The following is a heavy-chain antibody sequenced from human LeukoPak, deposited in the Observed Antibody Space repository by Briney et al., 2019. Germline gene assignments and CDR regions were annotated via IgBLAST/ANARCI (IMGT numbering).Heavy chain of an antibody. CDR1: GYSISSGYY. Sequence: SDTLSLTCAVSGYSISSGYYWGLIRQPPGEGLEWIGAISNSGDTYYKPSLKSRLIISLDTFKNHFSLSLISVTAADTAVYYCARAPGSGWSDWGRGTLVTVSS. CDR3: ARAPGSGWSD. D-gene: IGHD6-19*01. CDR2: ISNSGDT. V-gene: IGHV4-38-2*01. J-gene: IGHJ4*02.